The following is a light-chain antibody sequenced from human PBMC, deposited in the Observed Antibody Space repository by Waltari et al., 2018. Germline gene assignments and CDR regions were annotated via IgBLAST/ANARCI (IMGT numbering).Light chain of an antibody. CDR3: QQYGSSPGT. V-gene: IGKV3-20*01. CDR2: GAS. Sequence: EIVLTQSPGSLSLSPGERATLSCTPSQSVSSSYLAWYQQKPGQAPRLLIYGASSRATGIPDRFSGSGSGTDFTLTISRLEPEDFAVCYCQQYGSSPGTFGQGTKVEIK. CDR1: QSVSSSY. J-gene: IGKJ1*01.